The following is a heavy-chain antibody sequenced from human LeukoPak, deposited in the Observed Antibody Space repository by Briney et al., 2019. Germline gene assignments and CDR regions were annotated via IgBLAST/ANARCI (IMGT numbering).Heavy chain of an antibody. CDR1: GFTVSSNY. V-gene: IGHV3-53*01. Sequence: PGGSLRLSCAASGFTVSSNYMSWVRQAPGKGLEWVSVICSGGSTYYADSVKGRFTISRDNSKNTLYLQMNSLRAEDTAVYYCARDAGPGVPGYWGQGTLVTVSS. CDR2: ICSGGST. D-gene: IGHD1-14*01. J-gene: IGHJ4*02. CDR3: ARDAGPGVPGY.